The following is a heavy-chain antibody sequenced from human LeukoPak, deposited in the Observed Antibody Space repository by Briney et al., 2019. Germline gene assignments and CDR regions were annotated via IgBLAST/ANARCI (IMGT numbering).Heavy chain of an antibody. CDR2: IYNSASNT. V-gene: IGHV3-11*01. Sequence: GGSLRLSCAASGSTFSDHYMSWIRQTPGKGLEWVSYIYNSASNTYYADSVKGRFTISRDNAKNVLYLQMNNLRVEDTAVYYCARGHYGLDVWGQGTTVTVSS. CDR3: ARGHYGLDV. J-gene: IGHJ6*02. CDR1: GSTFSDHY.